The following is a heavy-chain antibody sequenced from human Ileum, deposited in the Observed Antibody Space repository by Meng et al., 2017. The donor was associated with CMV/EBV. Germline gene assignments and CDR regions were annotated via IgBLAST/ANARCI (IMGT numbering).Heavy chain of an antibody. Sequence: GESLKISCAASGFSFSTSGMNWVRQAPGKGLEWVSGINKDGTFIAYADSVKGRFIVSRDNARDSLYLQMSSLRVEDTALYYCTRTPAPVTGAFDFWGPGTLVTVSS. J-gene: IGHJ4*02. D-gene: IGHD3/OR15-3a*01. CDR3: TRTPAPVTGAFDF. CDR1: GFSFSTSG. V-gene: IGHV3-21*01. CDR2: INKDGTFI.